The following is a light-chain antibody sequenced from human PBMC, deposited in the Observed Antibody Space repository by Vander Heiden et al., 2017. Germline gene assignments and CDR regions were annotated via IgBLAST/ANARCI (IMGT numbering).Light chain of an antibody. Sequence: ETTLTQSPAFVSATPGDKVNICCIASQNIDDDLNWYQQKPGEAPIFIIQDASTLVPGIPPRFSGSGYGTDFTLTINNIESEDAASYFCRQHDSFPYTFGQGTKLEIK. J-gene: IGKJ2*01. CDR2: DAS. CDR1: QNIDDD. V-gene: IGKV5-2*01. CDR3: RQHDSFPYT.